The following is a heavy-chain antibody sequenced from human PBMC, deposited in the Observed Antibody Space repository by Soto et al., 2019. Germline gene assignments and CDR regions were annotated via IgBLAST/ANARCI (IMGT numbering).Heavy chain of an antibody. CDR1: GGSVNNGNYY. Sequence: QVQLQESGPGLVKPSETLTLTCTVSGGSVNNGNYYWSWIRQPPGKALEWIGHIYSSGSTNYNPPRKSRVIISIDTSKKQFSLKLSSVTAADTAVYFCARDPGVGLSARWFDPWGQGALVTVAS. J-gene: IGHJ5*02. V-gene: IGHV4-61*01. D-gene: IGHD2-8*01. CDR2: IYSSGST. CDR3: ARDPGVGLSARWFDP.